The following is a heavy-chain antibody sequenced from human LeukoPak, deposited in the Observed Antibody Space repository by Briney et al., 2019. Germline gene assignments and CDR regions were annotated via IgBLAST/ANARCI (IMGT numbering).Heavy chain of an antibody. J-gene: IGHJ4*02. D-gene: IGHD5-12*01. Sequence: GLEWMGWMNPNSGNTGYAQKFQGRVTMTRNTSISTAYMELSSLRSEDTAVYYCASGNVDDYWGQGTLVTVSS. CDR3: ASGNVDDY. CDR2: MNPNSGNT. V-gene: IGHV1-8*01.